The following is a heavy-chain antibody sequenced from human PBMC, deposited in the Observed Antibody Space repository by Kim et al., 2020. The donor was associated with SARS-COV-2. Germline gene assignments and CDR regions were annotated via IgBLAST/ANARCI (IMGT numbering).Heavy chain of an antibody. V-gene: IGHV1-69*04. D-gene: IGHD2-15*01. J-gene: IGHJ4*02. CDR1: GGTFSSYA. Sequence: SVKVSCKASGGTFSSYAISWVRQAPGQGLEWMGRIIPILGIANYAQKFQGRVTITADKSTSTAYMELSSLRSEDTAVYYCASNIVVVVAATGGYFDYWGQGALGTVSS. CDR2: IIPILGIA. CDR3: ASNIVVVVAATGGYFDY.